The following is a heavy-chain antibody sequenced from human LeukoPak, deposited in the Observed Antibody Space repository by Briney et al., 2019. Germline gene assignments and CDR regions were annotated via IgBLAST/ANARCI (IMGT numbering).Heavy chain of an antibody. D-gene: IGHD1-26*01. J-gene: IGHJ4*02. V-gene: IGHV4-39*01. Sequence: PSETLSLTCTVSGGSISSSSYYWGWIRQPPGKGLEWIGSIYYSGSTYYNPSLKSRVTMSVDTSKNQFSLKLSSVTAADTAVYYCARPYSGSFDYWGQGTLVTVSS. CDR2: IYYSGST. CDR3: ARPYSGSFDY. CDR1: GGSISSSSYY.